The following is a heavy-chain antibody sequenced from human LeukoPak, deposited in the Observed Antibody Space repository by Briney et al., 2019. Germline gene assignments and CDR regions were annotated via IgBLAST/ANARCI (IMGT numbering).Heavy chain of an antibody. D-gene: IGHD1-26*01. J-gene: IGHJ4*02. Sequence: GASVTVSCTTSGYTFSRYGFSWVRQAPGQGLEWIGWIGVFNGNRNYAKSVQGRITLTADTSTNTTYMELRSLTSDDTAVYFCGRDWDWHVQFWGQGTLITVSS. CDR1: GYTFSRYG. V-gene: IGHV1-18*01. CDR2: IGVFNGNR. CDR3: GRDWDWHVQF.